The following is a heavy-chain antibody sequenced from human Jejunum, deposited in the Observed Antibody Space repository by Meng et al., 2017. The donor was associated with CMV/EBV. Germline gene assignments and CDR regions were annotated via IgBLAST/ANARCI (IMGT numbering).Heavy chain of an antibody. CDR1: GFNLIDHF. Sequence: KAYGFNLIDHFMHWVRQAPGQQGLEWMGWIHPNTGATHYAQKFQGRVTLTRDTSISTVFMELSSLTSDDTAVYYCARDYNFGPDYWGHGTLVTSPQ. CDR2: IHPNTGAT. J-gene: IGHJ4*01. V-gene: IGHV1-2*02. D-gene: IGHD1-1*01. CDR3: ARDYNFGPDY.